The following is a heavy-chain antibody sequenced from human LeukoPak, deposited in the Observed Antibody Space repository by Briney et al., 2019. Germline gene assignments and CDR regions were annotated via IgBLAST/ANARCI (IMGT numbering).Heavy chain of an antibody. J-gene: IGHJ4*02. CDR3: AKGQLTPPANYYDSSGYYS. CDR1: GFTFSSYA. Sequence: PGGSLRLSCAAAGFTFSSYAMSWVRQAPGKGLEWVSAISGSGGSTYYADSVKGRFTISRDNSKNTLYLQMNSLRAEDTAVYYCAKGQLTPPANYYDSSGYYSWGQGTLVTVSS. V-gene: IGHV3-23*01. CDR2: ISGSGGST. D-gene: IGHD3-22*01.